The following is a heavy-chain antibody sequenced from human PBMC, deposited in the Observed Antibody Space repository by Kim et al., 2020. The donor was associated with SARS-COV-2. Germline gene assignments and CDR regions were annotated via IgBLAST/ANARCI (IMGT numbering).Heavy chain of an antibody. J-gene: IGHJ4*02. V-gene: IGHV3-15*01. CDR3: TTGSYSSSWEGDY. CDR2: IKSKTDGGTT. CDR1: GFTFSNAW. D-gene: IGHD6-13*01. Sequence: GGSLRLSCAASGFTFSNAWMSWVRQAPGKGLEWVGRIKSKTDGGTTDYAAPVKGRFTISRDDSKNTLYLQMNSLKTEDTAVYYCTTGSYSSSWEGDYWGQGTLVTVSS.